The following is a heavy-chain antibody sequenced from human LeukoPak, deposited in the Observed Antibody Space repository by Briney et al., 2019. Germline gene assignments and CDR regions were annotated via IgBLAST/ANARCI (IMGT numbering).Heavy chain of an antibody. CDR3: ASQGYSSSGTNGGQNWFDP. CDR1: GYTFTSYD. D-gene: IGHD6-13*01. V-gene: IGHV1-8*01. Sequence: ASVKVSCKASGYTFTSYDINWVRQATGQGLEWMGWMNPNSGNTGYAQKYQGRVTMTRNTSISTAYMEPSSLRSEDTAVYYCASQGYSSSGTNGGQNWFDPWGQGTLVTVSS. J-gene: IGHJ5*02. CDR2: MNPNSGNT.